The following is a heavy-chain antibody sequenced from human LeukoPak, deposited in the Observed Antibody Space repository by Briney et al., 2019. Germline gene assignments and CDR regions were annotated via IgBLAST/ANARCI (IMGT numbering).Heavy chain of an antibody. CDR1: GGSISSGGYY. D-gene: IGHD3-10*01. J-gene: IGHJ4*02. CDR3: ARQWSGELF. CDR2: IYHSGST. Sequence: SETLSLTCTVSGGSISSGGYYWSWIRQPPGKGLEWIGYIYHSGSTYYNPSLKSRVTISVDRSKNQFSLKLSSVTAADTAVYYCARQWSGELFWGQGTLVTVSS. V-gene: IGHV4-30-2*01.